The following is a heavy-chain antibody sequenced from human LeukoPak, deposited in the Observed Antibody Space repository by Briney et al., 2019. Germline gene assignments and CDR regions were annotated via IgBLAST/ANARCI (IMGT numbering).Heavy chain of an antibody. CDR3: AKDSSVLRFLES. J-gene: IGHJ5*02. D-gene: IGHD3-3*01. Sequence: GGSLRLSCAASGFTFSSYGMHWVRQAPGKGLEWVAFIRYDGSNRYYADSVKGRFTISRDNSKNTLYLQMNSLRAEDTAVYYCAKDSSVLRFLESWGQGTLVTVSS. V-gene: IGHV3-30*02. CDR1: GFTFSSYG. CDR2: IRYDGSNR.